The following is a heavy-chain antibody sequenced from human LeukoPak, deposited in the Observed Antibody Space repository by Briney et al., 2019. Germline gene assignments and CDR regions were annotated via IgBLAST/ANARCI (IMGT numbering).Heavy chain of an antibody. CDR3: ARVRAVPAAPFDY. D-gene: IGHD2-2*01. Sequence: PSETLSLTCAVYGGSFSGYYWSWIRQPPGKGLEWIGEINHNGSTDYNPSLKSRVTISVDTSKNQFSLKLSSVTAADTAVYYCARVRAVPAAPFDYWGQGTLVTVSS. CDR1: GGSFSGYY. CDR2: INHNGST. J-gene: IGHJ4*02. V-gene: IGHV4-34*01.